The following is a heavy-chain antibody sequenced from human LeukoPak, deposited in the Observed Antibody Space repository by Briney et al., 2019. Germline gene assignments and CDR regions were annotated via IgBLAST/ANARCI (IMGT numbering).Heavy chain of an antibody. CDR2: ISGSGGST. D-gene: IGHD2-2*01. CDR3: ANLPSYCSSTSCPKYFDY. V-gene: IGHV3-23*01. CDR1: GFTFSSYA. Sequence: GGSLRLSCAASGFTFSSYAMSWVRQAPGKGLEWVSAISGSGGSTHYADSVKGRFTVSRDNSKNTPYLQMNSLRAEDTAVYYCANLPSYCSSTSCPKYFDYWGQGTLVTVSS. J-gene: IGHJ4*02.